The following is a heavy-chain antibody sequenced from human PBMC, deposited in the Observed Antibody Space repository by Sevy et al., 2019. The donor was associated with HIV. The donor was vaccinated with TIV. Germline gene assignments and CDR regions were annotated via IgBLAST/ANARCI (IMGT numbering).Heavy chain of an antibody. D-gene: IGHD5-18*01. CDR3: ARYNPQGWGSTYGRDAFDI. Sequence: GGSLRLSCAASGFIFSSYWMHWVRQAPGKGLVWVSRINSDETTTNYADSVKGRFTISRDNAKNTLYLQMNSLRAEDTAVYYCARYNPQGWGSTYGRDAFDIWGQGTMVTVSS. J-gene: IGHJ3*02. V-gene: IGHV3-74*01. CDR1: GFIFSSYW. CDR2: INSDETTT.